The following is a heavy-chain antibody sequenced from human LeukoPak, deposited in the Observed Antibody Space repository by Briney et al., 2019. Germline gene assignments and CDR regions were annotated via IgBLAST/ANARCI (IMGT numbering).Heavy chain of an antibody. CDR2: MYYDGST. J-gene: IGHJ4*02. Sequence: SETLSLTCTVSGGSIYSTTFYWGWIRQPPGKGLESIGSMYYDGSTYHNPSLKSRVTISVDTSNNQFSLKLTSVTAADTAVYFCARRSDSGSDDGEDYFDYWGQGTLVTVSS. D-gene: IGHD1-26*01. V-gene: IGHV4-39*01. CDR3: ARRSDSGSDDGEDYFDY. CDR1: GGSIYSTTFY.